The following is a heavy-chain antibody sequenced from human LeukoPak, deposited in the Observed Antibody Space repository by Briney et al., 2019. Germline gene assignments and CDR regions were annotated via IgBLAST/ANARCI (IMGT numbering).Heavy chain of an antibody. Sequence: GASVKVSCKASGYTFTGYYIHWVRQAPGQGLEWMGWINPNSGGTNYAQKFQGRVTMTRDTSISTAYMELSRLRSDDTAVYYCARVGYSNVYYYYYGMDVWGQGTTVTVSS. CDR3: ARVGYSNVYYYYYGMDV. D-gene: IGHD6-13*01. V-gene: IGHV1-2*02. J-gene: IGHJ6*02. CDR1: GYTFTGYY. CDR2: INPNSGGT.